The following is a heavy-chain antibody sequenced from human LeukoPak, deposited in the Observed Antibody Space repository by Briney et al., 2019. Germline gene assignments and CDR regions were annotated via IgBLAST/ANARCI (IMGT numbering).Heavy chain of an antibody. CDR1: GFTSSTYT. Sequence: GGSLRLSCEVSGFTSSTYTMNWVRQAPGKGLEWVSSISSSSIYIYYADSVKGRFTISKDNAKNSLYLQISSLRAEDTAIYYCAREERDGYNYYWYFDLWGRGTLVTVSS. CDR2: ISSSSIYI. J-gene: IGHJ2*01. D-gene: IGHD5-24*01. V-gene: IGHV3-21*01. CDR3: AREERDGYNYYWYFDL.